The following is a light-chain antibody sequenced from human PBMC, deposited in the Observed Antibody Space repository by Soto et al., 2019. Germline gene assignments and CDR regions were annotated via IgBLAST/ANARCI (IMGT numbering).Light chain of an antibody. CDR1: QRDLYSSKNKNY. V-gene: IGKV4-1*01. Sequence: DILLTQSPDPLAVSLGERATINFTSSQRDLYSSKNKNYLAWYQQKRGQPPKLLICWASTRESGVPDRFSGSGSGTDFTLTISSLQAGDVAVYYCQQYYSTPPTFGGGTKVDIK. CDR3: QQYYSTPPT. J-gene: IGKJ4*01. CDR2: WAS.